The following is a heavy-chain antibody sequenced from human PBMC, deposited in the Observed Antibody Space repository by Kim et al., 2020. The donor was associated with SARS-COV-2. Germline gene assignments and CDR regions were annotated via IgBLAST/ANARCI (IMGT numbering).Heavy chain of an antibody. J-gene: IGHJ4*02. CDR1: GGSISSGGYY. CDR2: IYYSGST. CDR3: ARAEWSGYYYFDY. D-gene: IGHD3-3*01. Sequence: SETLSLTCTVSGGSISSGGYYWSWIRQHPGKGLEWIGYIYYSGSTYYNPSLKSRVTISVDTSKNQFSLKLSSVTAADTAVYYCARAEWSGYYYFDYWGQGTLVTVSS. V-gene: IGHV4-31*03.